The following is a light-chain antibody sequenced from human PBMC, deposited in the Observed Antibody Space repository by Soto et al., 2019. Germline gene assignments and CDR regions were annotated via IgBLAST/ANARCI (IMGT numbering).Light chain of an antibody. CDR2: DVS. V-gene: IGLV2-11*01. Sequence: QSALTQPRSVSGSPGQSVTISCTGTSGDVGGYNFVSWYQQHPGKVPTLMIFDVSQRPSGVPDRFSGSKSGNTASLTISGLQADDEADYYCCSYGGSYTWVFGGGTKLTVL. J-gene: IGLJ3*02. CDR1: SGDVGGYNF. CDR3: CSYGGSYTWV.